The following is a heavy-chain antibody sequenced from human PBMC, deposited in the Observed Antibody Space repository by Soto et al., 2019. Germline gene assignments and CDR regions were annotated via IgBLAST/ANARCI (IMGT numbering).Heavy chain of an antibody. D-gene: IGHD3-3*01. CDR1: GGTFSSYT. V-gene: IGHV1-69*02. CDR2: IIPILGIA. J-gene: IGHJ3*02. CDR3: ASTPFSYYDFWSGYSGTDDAFDI. Sequence: SVKVSCKASGGTFSSYTISWVRQAPGQGLEWMGRIIPILGIANYAQKFQGRVTITADKSTSTAYMELSSLRSEDTAVYYCASTPFSYYDFWSGYSGTDDAFDIWGQGTMVTVSS.